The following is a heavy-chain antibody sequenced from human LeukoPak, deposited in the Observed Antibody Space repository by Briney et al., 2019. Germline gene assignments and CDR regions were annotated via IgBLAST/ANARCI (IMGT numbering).Heavy chain of an antibody. D-gene: IGHD3-22*01. CDR2: ISSNGGST. CDR1: GFTFSIYT. CDR3: VKADYYDTSNYYYRYFQY. Sequence: PGGSLRLSCSASGFTFSIYTMHWVRQAPGKGLEYVSAISSNGGSTYYADSVKGRFTISRDNSKNTLYLQVSSLRAEDTAVYYCVKADYYDTSNYYYRYFQYWGQGTLVTVS. J-gene: IGHJ1*01. V-gene: IGHV3-64D*09.